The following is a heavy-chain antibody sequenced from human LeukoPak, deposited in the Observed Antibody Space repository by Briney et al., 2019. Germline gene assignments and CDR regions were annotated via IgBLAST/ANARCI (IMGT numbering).Heavy chain of an antibody. V-gene: IGHV3-20*04. D-gene: IGHD5-18*01. CDR2: INSNGGST. J-gene: IGHJ4*02. CDR3: AKLDTAFYFDY. CDR1: GFTFDDYA. Sequence: GGSLRLSCAASGFTFDDYAMNWVRQAPGKGLEWVSGINSNGGSTGYADSVKGRFTISRDNAKNSLYLQMSSLRAEDTALYYCAKLDTAFYFDYWGRGTLVTVSS.